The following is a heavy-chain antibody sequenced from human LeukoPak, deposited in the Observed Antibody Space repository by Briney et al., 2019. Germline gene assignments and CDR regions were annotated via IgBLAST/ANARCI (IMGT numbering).Heavy chain of an antibody. CDR2: IRSKADNYAT. CDR3: TTYSGTYVYYFDY. V-gene: IGHV3-73*01. Sequence: GGSLRLSCAASGFTFSGSTMHWVRQASGKGLEWVGLIRSKADNYATEYDASVKGRFTISRDDSKNTAYLQMNSLKTEDTAVYYCTTYSGTYVYYFDYWAREPWSPSPQ. D-gene: IGHD3-10*01. J-gene: IGHJ4*02. CDR1: GFTFSGST.